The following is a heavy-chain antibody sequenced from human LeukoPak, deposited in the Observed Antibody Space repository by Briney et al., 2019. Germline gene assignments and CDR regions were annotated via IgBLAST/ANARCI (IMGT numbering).Heavy chain of an antibody. CDR1: GFTFSSYA. J-gene: IGHJ6*02. CDR3: ARDRSPAAMMAYYYYGMDV. CDR2: ISYDGSNK. D-gene: IGHD2-2*01. V-gene: IGHV3-30*04. Sequence: GRSLRLSCAASGFTFSSYAMHWVRQAPGKGLEWVAVISYDGSNKYYADSVKGRFTISRDNSKNTLYLQMNSLRAEDTAVYYCARDRSPAAMMAYYYYGMDVWGQGTTVTVSS.